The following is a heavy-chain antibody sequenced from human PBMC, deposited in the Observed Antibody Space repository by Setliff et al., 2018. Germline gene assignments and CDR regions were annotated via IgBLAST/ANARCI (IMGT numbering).Heavy chain of an antibody. CDR1: GGSFSGYY. D-gene: IGHD2-2*01. V-gene: IGHV4-34*01. Sequence: SETLSLTCAVHGGSFSGYYWSWIRQPPGKGLEWIGEINHTGSTNYSPSLKNRVTISVDTSKNQFPLKLSSVTAADTAVYYCARGYCNSVGCFFAGWFDPWGQGTLVTVSS. CDR2: INHTGST. J-gene: IGHJ5*02. CDR3: ARGYCNSVGCFFAGWFDP.